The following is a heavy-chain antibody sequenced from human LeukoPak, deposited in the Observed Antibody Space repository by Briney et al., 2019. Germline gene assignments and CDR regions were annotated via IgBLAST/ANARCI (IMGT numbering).Heavy chain of an antibody. CDR1: GFTFSSYW. V-gene: IGHV3-74*01. D-gene: IGHD1-26*01. CDR2: INSDGSST. Sequence: GGSLRLSCAASGFTFSSYWMHWVRQAPGKGLVWVSRINSDGSSTSYADSVKGRFTISRDNAKNTLYLQMNSLRAEDTAVYYCATKTSYSYFQHWGQGTLVTVSS. J-gene: IGHJ1*01. CDR3: ATKTSYSYFQH.